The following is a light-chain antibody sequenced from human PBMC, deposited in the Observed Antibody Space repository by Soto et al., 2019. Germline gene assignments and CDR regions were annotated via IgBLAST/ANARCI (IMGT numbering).Light chain of an antibody. CDR2: GAS. V-gene: IGKV1-6*01. Sequence: AIQMTQSPSSLSASVGDRVTITFRASQDIRKDLAWYQQKPGKAPQILIYGASTLQTGVASRFSGSGSATDFTLTISSLQPEDSAAYYCLQDYNYPFTFGQGTKVDNK. CDR3: LQDYNYPFT. J-gene: IGKJ2*01. CDR1: QDIRKD.